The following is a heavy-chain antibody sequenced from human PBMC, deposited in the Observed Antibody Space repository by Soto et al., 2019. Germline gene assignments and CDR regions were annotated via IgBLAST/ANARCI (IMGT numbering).Heavy chain of an antibody. V-gene: IGHV1-3*01. CDR2: INAGNGNT. Sequence: GASVKVSCKASGYTFTSYAMHWVRQAPGQRLEWMGWINAGNGNTKYSQKFQGRVTITRDTSASTAYMELSSLRSEDTAVYYCARGRLLWFGEFRNFDYWGQGTLVTVSS. CDR1: GYTFTSYA. J-gene: IGHJ4*02. CDR3: ARGRLLWFGEFRNFDY. D-gene: IGHD3-10*01.